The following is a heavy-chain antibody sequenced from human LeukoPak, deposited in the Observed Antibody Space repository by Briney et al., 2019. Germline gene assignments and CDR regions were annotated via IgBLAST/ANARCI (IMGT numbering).Heavy chain of an antibody. J-gene: IGHJ5*02. CDR2: ISAYNGNT. D-gene: IGHD3-3*01. CDR3: AREQLRFLEWSTGGTIGFDP. V-gene: IGHV1-18*01. CDR1: GYTFTSYG. Sequence: GASVKVSCKASGYTFTSYGISWVRQAPGQGLEWMGWISAYNGNTNYAQKLQGRVTMTTDTSTSTAYMELRSLRSDDTAVYYCAREQLRFLEWSTGGTIGFDPWGQGTLVTVSS.